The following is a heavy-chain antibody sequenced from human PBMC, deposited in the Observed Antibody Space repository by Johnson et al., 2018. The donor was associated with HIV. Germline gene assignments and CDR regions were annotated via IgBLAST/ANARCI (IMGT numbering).Heavy chain of an antibody. CDR3: VRPSAAGRDDAFDI. Sequence: QVQLVESGGGVVQPGRSLRLSCAAFGFTFSDYFMSYIRQAPGKGLEWISYISSSGSPIYYADSVKGRFTLSRDNAKNSLYLQMTSLRAEDTAVYYCVRPSAAGRDDAFDIWGQGTMVTVSS. D-gene: IGHD6-13*01. CDR2: ISSSGSPI. J-gene: IGHJ3*02. CDR1: GFTFSDYF. V-gene: IGHV3-11*04.